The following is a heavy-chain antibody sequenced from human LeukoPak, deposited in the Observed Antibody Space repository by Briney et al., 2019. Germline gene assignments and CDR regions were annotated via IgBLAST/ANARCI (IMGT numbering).Heavy chain of an antibody. J-gene: IGHJ4*02. CDR1: GYSVTSYW. V-gene: IGHV5-51*01. CDR2: IYPGDSDA. Sequence: SLKISXKGSGYSVTSYWIGWVRQLPGKGLEWMGIIYPGDSDARYNPFFQGQVTISADKSISTAYLQWSSLKASDTAMYYCARRAGEWELLDYWGQGTLVTVSS. CDR3: ARRAGEWELLDY. D-gene: IGHD1-26*01.